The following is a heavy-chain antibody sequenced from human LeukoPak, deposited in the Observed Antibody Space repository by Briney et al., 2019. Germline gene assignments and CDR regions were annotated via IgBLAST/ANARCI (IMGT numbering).Heavy chain of an antibody. J-gene: IGHJ4*02. D-gene: IGHD1-26*01. CDR1: GFTFSSYE. V-gene: IGHV3-48*03. Sequence: GGSLRLSCAASGFTFSSYEMNWVRQAPGKGLEWVSYISSSGSTIYYADSVKGRFTISRDNAKNSLYLQMNSLRAEDTAVYYCARDSVGDKCELLVFDYWGQGTLVTVSS. CDR2: ISSSGSTI. CDR3: ARDSVGDKCELLVFDY.